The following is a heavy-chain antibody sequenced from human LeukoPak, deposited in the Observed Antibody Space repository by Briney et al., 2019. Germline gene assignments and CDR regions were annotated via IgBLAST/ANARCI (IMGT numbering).Heavy chain of an antibody. CDR3: ARAPRTTVTTWYDAFDI. Sequence: PSETLSLTCTVSGGSISSYYWSWIRQPPGKGLEWIGYIYYSGSTNYNPSLKSRVTISVGTSKNQFSLKLSSVTAADTAVYYCARAPRTTVTTWYDAFDIWGQGTMVTVSS. CDR2: IYYSGST. J-gene: IGHJ3*02. D-gene: IGHD4-4*01. V-gene: IGHV4-59*01. CDR1: GGSISSYY.